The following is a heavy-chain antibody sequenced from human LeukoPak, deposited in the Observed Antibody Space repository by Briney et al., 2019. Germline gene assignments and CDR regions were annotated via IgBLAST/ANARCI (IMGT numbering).Heavy chain of an antibody. CDR2: INPNSGGT. CDR1: GYTFTGYY. CDR3: ARGRGYSSGWPYYFDY. Sequence: ASVKVSCKASGYTFTGYYMHWVRQAPGQGLEWMGWINPNSGGTNYAQKFQGRVTMTRDTSISTAYMELSRLRSDDTAVYYCARGRGYSSGWPYYFDYWGQGTLVTVSS. J-gene: IGHJ4*02. D-gene: IGHD6-19*01. V-gene: IGHV1-2*02.